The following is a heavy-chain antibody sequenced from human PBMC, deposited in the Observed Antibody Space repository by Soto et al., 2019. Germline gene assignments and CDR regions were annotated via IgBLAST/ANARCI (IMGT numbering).Heavy chain of an antibody. J-gene: IGHJ4*02. CDR2: ISGSGGST. CDR3: AKYRRYYYDSSGYYIIDY. V-gene: IGHV3-23*01. D-gene: IGHD3-22*01. CDR1: GFTFTSYA. Sequence: LRLSCAASGFTFTSYAMSWVRQAPGKWLEWVSGISGSGGSTYYADSVKGRFTISRDNSKNTLYLQMNSLRAEDTAVYYCAKYRRYYYDSSGYYIIDYWGQGTLVTVSS.